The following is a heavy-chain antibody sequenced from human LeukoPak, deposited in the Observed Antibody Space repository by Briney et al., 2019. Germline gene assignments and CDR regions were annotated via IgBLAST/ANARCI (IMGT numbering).Heavy chain of an antibody. D-gene: IGHD2-2*01. J-gene: IGHJ6*03. CDR1: GYTFTGYY. Sequence: HRASVKVSCKASGYTFTGYYMHWVRQAPGQGLEWMGWINPNSGGTNYAQKFQGRVTMTRDTSISTAYMELSRLRSDDTAVYYCARDHLPGYCSSTSCLDYYYYYYMDVWGKGTTVTVSS. V-gene: IGHV1-2*02. CDR3: ARDHLPGYCSSTSCLDYYYYYYMDV. CDR2: INPNSGGT.